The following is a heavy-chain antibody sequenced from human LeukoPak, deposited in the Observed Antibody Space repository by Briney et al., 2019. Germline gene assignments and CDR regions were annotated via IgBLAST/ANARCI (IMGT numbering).Heavy chain of an antibody. D-gene: IGHD5-12*01. Sequence: SETLSLTCTVSGDSIISNIYWWDWVRLPPGKGLEWIGYIYYSGTTNYNPSLKSRVTISVDRSKNQFSLNLRSVTAADTAVYYCARYSDYDWVFKYWGQGTLVTVSS. J-gene: IGHJ4*02. CDR1: GDSIISNIYW. CDR3: ARYSDYDWVFKY. CDR2: IYYSGTT. V-gene: IGHV4-61*05.